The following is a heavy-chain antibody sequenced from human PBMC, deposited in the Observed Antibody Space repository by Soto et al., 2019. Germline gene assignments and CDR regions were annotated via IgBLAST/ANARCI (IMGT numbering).Heavy chain of an antibody. J-gene: IGHJ4*02. D-gene: IGHD2-21*02. Sequence: SGPTLVNPTQTLTLTCTFSGFSLRTRGVGVGWIRQPPGKALECIALIYWDDAKRYGPSLKSRLTITKATSKNQVVRTMPNMDPVDTAKYYCAHNPYCGGDCYFDYWGQGTLVTVSS. CDR3: AHNPYCGGDCYFDY. V-gene: IGHV2-5*05. CDR1: GFSLRTRGVG. CDR2: IYWDDAK.